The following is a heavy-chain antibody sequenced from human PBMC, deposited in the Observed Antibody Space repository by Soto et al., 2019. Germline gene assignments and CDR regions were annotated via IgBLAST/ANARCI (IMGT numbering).Heavy chain of an antibody. CDR3: AKIESRFFYDSTGYYPFDY. Sequence: PGGSLRLSCAASGFTFYSYAMAWVRQAPGKGLEWVSSIGPSGGDISYADSVKGRFSVSRDNSKNTLYLQMNTLRAEDTAVYYCAKIESRFFYDSTGYYPFDYWGQGTLVTVSS. D-gene: IGHD3-22*01. CDR1: GFTFYSYA. J-gene: IGHJ4*02. V-gene: IGHV3-23*01. CDR2: IGPSGGDI.